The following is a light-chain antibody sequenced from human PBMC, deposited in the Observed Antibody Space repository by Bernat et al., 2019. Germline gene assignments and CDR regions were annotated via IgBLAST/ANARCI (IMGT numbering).Light chain of an antibody. V-gene: IGKV2D-29*01. J-gene: IGKJ1*01. CDR2: EVS. CDR3: MQTTELPRT. CDR1: RSLLHSNGKTY. Sequence: IVMTQTPVSLSVTPGQSASISCRSSRSLLHSNGKTYLSWYLQKPGQPPQLLIYEVSYRFSGVPDRVSGSGSGTDFTLKISRAEDEDVGVYYCMQTTELPRTVGQGTKVES.